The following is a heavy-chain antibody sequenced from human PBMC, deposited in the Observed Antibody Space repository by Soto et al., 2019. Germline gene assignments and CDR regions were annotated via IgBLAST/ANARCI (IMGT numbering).Heavy chain of an antibody. J-gene: IGHJ6*02. CDR3: ARGLDYYYGMDV. V-gene: IGHV4-59*01. CDR2: IYYIGST. CDR1: GGSISSYY. D-gene: IGHD6-19*01. Sequence: SETLSRTCTVSGGSISSYYWSWIRQPPGKGLEWIGYIYYIGSTNYNPSLKSRVTISVDTSKNQFSLKLSSVTAADTAVYYCARGLDYYYGMDVWGQGTTVTVSS.